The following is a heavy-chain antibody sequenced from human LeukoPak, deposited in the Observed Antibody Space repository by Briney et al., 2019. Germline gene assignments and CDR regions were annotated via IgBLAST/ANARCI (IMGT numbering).Heavy chain of an antibody. Sequence: PGGSLRLSCAAARFTVSSGYMSWVRQAPGKGLECVSVIYSGDSTYYADSVKGRFTISRDNYKNTLYLQMNSLRAEDTAVYYCARVTVTTTSDYFDYWGQGTLVTVSS. J-gene: IGHJ4*02. V-gene: IGHV3-53*01. D-gene: IGHD4-17*01. CDR2: IYSGDST. CDR1: RFTVSSGY. CDR3: ARVTVTTTSDYFDY.